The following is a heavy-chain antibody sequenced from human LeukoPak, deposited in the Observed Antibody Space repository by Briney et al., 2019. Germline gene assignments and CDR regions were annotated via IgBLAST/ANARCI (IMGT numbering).Heavy chain of an antibody. V-gene: IGHV3-11*03. CDR1: GFTFSDYY. D-gene: IGHD4-23*01. CDR2: ISSSSGYT. J-gene: IGHJ4*02. CDR3: ARYGGNGVDY. Sequence: PGGSLRLSCAASGFTFSDYYMGWIRQAPGKGLEWVSYISSSSGYTDYADSVKGRITISRDNAKNSLYLQMNSLRAEDTAVYYCARYGGNGVDYWGQGTLVTVSS.